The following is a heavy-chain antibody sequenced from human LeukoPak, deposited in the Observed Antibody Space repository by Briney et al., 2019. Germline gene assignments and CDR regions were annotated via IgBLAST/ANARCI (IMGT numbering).Heavy chain of an antibody. CDR2: INPNSGGT. Sequence: ASVKVSCKASGYTFTSYYMHWVRQAPGQGLEWMGWINPNSGGTNYAQKFQGRVTMTRDTSISTAYMELSRLRSDDTAVYYCARDQNLKVRGVYNWFDPWGQGTLVTVSS. D-gene: IGHD3-10*01. V-gene: IGHV1-2*02. CDR3: ARDQNLKVRGVYNWFDP. J-gene: IGHJ5*02. CDR1: GYTFTSYY.